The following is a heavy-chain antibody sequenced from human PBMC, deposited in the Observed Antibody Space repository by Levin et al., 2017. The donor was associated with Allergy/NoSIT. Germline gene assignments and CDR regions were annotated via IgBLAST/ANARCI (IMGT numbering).Heavy chain of an antibody. Sequence: GGSLRLSCAASGFTFSNAWMSWVRQAPGKGLEWVGRIKSKTDGGTTDYAAPVKGRFTISRDDSKNTLYLQMNSLKTEDTAVYYCTDTANYYDSSGYYPFDYWGQGTLVTVSS. CDR2: IKSKTDGGTT. CDR1: GFTFSNAW. V-gene: IGHV3-15*01. J-gene: IGHJ4*02. D-gene: IGHD3-22*01. CDR3: TDTANYYDSSGYYPFDY.